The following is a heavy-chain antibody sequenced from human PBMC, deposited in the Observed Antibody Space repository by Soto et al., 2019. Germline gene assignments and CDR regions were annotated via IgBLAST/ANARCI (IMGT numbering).Heavy chain of an antibody. CDR1: GSSISSSSYY. CDR3: AAGSGYDLVNWFDP. J-gene: IGHJ5*02. Sequence: QLQLQESGPGLVKPSETLSLTCTVSGSSISSSSYYWGWIRQPPGKGLEWIGSIYYSGSTYYNPSLKSRVTISVDTSKNQFSLKLSSVTAADTAVYYCAAGSGYDLVNWFDPWGQGTLVTVSS. CDR2: IYYSGST. D-gene: IGHD5-12*01. V-gene: IGHV4-39*01.